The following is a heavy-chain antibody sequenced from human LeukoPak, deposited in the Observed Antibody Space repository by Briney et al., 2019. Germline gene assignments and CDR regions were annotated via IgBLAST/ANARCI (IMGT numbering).Heavy chain of an antibody. J-gene: IGHJ6*02. Sequence: PSETPSLTCTVSGGSITSYYWNWIRQPPGKGLEWIGYIYYSGRTNYNPSLKSRVTMSVDTSKNQLSLKLSSVTTADTAVYYCARDRLATAGNYYYYGLDVWGQGTTVTVSS. CDR2: IYYSGRT. V-gene: IGHV4-59*01. CDR1: GGSITSYY. CDR3: ARDRLATAGNYYYYGLDV. D-gene: IGHD6-13*01.